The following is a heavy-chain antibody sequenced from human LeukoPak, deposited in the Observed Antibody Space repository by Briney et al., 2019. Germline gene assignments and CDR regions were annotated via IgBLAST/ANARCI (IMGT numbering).Heavy chain of an antibody. CDR2: INPNSGGT. Sequence: ASVKVSCKASGYTFTGYYMHWVRQAPGQGLEWMGWINPNSGGTNYAQKFQGRVTMTRDTSISTAYMELSRLRSDDTAVYYCARGGITIFGVVTSHALDIWGQGTMVTVSS. V-gene: IGHV1-2*02. D-gene: IGHD3-3*01. CDR3: ARGGITIFGVVTSHALDI. CDR1: GYTFTGYY. J-gene: IGHJ3*02.